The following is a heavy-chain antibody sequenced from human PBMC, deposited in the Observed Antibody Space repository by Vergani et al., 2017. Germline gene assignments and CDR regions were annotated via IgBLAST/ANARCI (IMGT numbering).Heavy chain of an antibody. J-gene: IGHJ4*02. V-gene: IGHV4-34*01. Sequence: QVQLQQWGAGLLKPSETLSLTCAVYGGSFSGYYWSWIRQPPGKGLEWIGEINHSGSTNYNPSLKSRVTISVDTSKNQFSLNLSSVTAADTAVYYCASKKPTVDFDYWGQGTLVTVSS. CDR1: GGSFSGYY. CDR3: ASKKPTVDFDY. D-gene: IGHD4-23*01. CDR2: INHSGST.